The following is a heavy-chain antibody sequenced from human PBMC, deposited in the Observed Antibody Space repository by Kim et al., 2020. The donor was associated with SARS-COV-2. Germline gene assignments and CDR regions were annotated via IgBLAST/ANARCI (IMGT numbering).Heavy chain of an antibody. J-gene: IGHJ3*01. CDR2: NT. D-gene: IGHD3-22*01. V-gene: IGHV1-3*01. CDR3: AREGHEGGYLT. Sequence: NTSYSQKFQGRLTITRDTPASTAYMELNSLRSEDTAVYYCAREGHEGGYLTWGQGTMVTVSS.